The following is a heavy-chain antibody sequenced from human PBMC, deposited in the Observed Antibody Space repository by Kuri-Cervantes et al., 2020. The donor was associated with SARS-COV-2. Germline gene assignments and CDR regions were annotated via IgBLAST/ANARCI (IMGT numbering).Heavy chain of an antibody. D-gene: IGHD2-21*02. V-gene: IGHV1-2*04. CDR1: GYTFTGYD. CDR2: INPNSGGT. CDR3: ARSTAFRRLGVISQGGAFDI. J-gene: IGHJ3*02. Sequence: ASVKVSCKASGYTFTGYDMHWVRQAPGQGLEWMGWINPNSGGTNYAQKIQGWVTMTRDTSISTVCMELSRLRSDDTAVYYCARSTAFRRLGVISQGGAFDIWGQETMVTVSS.